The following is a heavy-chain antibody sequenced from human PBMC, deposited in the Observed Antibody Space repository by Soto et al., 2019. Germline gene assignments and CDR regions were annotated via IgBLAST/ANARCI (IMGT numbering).Heavy chain of an antibody. J-gene: IGHJ6*02. D-gene: IGHD2-2*01. CDR3: ARLPFSSYYVMAV. CDR2: INHSGST. CDR1: GGSFSGYY. Sequence: SETLSLTCAVYGGSFSGYYCSWIRQPPGKGLEWIGEINHSGSTNCNPSLKSRVTISVDTSKNQFSLKLSSVTAADTAVYYCARLPFSSYYVMAVWGQGTTVTVSS. V-gene: IGHV4-34*01.